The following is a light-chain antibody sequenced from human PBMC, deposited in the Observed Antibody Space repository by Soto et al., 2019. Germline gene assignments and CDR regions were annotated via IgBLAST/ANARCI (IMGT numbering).Light chain of an antibody. J-gene: IGKJ5*01. CDR2: EAS. CDR1: QSVGNN. Sequence: EIVLTQSPATLSLSPGERATLSCRASQSVGNNLAWYQQKPGQAPGLLIYEASTRATGIPARFSGSGSGTDFTLTISRLEPEDFAVYYCQQYGSSPPSSTFGQGARLEIK. CDR3: QQYGSSPPSST. V-gene: IGKV3-20*01.